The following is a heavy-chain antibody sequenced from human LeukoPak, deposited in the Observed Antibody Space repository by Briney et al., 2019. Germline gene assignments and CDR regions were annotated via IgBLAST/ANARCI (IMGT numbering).Heavy chain of an antibody. CDR1: GFTFSSYG. CDR2: ISRDASNK. D-gene: IGHD6-13*01. Sequence: PGGSLRLSCAASGFTFSSYGMHWVRQAPGKGLEWVAVISRDASNKYYADSVKGRFTISRDNSKNTLYLQMNSLRAEDTAVYYCARDIYSSSWYPLVYWCQGTLVTVSS. V-gene: IGHV3-30*03. J-gene: IGHJ4*02. CDR3: ARDIYSSSWYPLVY.